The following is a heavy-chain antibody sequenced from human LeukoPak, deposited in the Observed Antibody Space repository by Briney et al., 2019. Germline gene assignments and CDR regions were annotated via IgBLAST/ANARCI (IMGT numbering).Heavy chain of an antibody. CDR2: IYYSGST. J-gene: IGHJ4*02. CDR1: GGSISSYY. CDR3: ASHGGGSYLH. Sequence: KTSETLSLICTVSGGSISSYYWSWIRQPPGKGLEWIGYIYYSGSTNYNPSHKSRVTISVDTSKNQFSLKLSSVTAADTAVYYCASHGGGSYLHWGQGTLVTVSS. V-gene: IGHV4-59*01. D-gene: IGHD1-26*01.